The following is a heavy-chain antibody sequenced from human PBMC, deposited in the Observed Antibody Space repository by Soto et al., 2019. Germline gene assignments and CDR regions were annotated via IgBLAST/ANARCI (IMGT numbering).Heavy chain of an antibody. CDR3: AREVRTAMAPSFEY. D-gene: IGHD5-18*01. Sequence: GGSLRLSCVASGFTFGSYGMHWVRQAPGKGMEWVAVIWYDGNNKNYADSVKGRFTISRDNSKNTLYLQINSPRAEDTAVYYCAREVRTAMAPSFEYWGQGTPVTVSS. V-gene: IGHV3-33*01. J-gene: IGHJ4*02. CDR2: IWYDGNNK. CDR1: GFTFGSYG.